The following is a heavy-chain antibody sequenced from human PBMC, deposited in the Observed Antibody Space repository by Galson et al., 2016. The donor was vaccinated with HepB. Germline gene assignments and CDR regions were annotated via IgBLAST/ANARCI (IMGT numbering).Heavy chain of an antibody. CDR3: ASGAAMITEIRY. V-gene: IGHV4-39*01. D-gene: IGHD5-18*01. CDR1: GGSISSTSYH. Sequence: SETLSLTCSVSGGSISSTSYHWGWIRQPPGKGLEWIGSVYYSGTTYYNPSLTSRLTISVDTSKSQFSLRLTSVTAADTALYYCASGAAMITEIRYWGQGTLVTVSS. CDR2: VYYSGTT. J-gene: IGHJ4*02.